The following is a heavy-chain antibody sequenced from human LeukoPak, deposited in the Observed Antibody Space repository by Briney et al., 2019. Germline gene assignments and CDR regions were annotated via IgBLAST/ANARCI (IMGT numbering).Heavy chain of an antibody. J-gene: IGHJ4*02. CDR1: GFTFSTSG. Sequence: GRSLRLSCAASGFTFSTSGLHWVRQAPGKGLEWVAVVWYRGNNKYYADSVKGRFTISRDNSKNTLYLQMNSLRAEDTAVYYCARDLGGTGIDYWGQGTLVTVSS. CDR2: VWYRGNNK. CDR3: ARDLGGTGIDY. D-gene: IGHD1-1*01. V-gene: IGHV3-33*01.